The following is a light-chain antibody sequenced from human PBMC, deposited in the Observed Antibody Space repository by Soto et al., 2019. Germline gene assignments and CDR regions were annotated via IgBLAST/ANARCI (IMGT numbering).Light chain of an antibody. CDR3: QQYYSTPWT. CDR2: WAS. V-gene: IGKV4-1*01. Sequence: DIVMTQSPDSLAVSLGERATINCKSSQSVLYSSNNKNYLAWYQQKPGQPPKLLIYWASTRESVVPDRFSGRGYGTDFTLTISSLQAEDVAVYYCQQYYSTPWTFGQGTKVDTK. J-gene: IGKJ1*01. CDR1: QSVLYSSNNKNY.